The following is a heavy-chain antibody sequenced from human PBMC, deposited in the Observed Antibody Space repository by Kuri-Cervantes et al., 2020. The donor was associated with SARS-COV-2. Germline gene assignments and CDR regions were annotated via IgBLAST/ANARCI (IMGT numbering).Heavy chain of an antibody. Sequence: GESLKISCEASGFTFLSYTMNWVRQAPGKGLEWISSISSSGNYIYYADSVKGRFTISRDNAKNSLSLQMNSLRAEDTAVYYCARGITMVRGVIDYWGQGTLVTVSS. CDR2: ISSSGNYI. J-gene: IGHJ4*02. CDR1: GFTFLSYT. CDR3: ARGITMVRGVIDY. D-gene: IGHD3-10*01. V-gene: IGHV3-21*01.